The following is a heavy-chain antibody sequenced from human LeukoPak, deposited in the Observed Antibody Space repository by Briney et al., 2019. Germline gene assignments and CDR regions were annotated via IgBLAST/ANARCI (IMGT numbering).Heavy chain of an antibody. J-gene: IGHJ5*02. D-gene: IGHD3-10*01. CDR1: GFTVSSFE. V-gene: IGHV3-48*03. CDR2: ISSSGGTM. Sequence: GGSLRLSCEASGFTVSSFEINWVRQAPGKGLEWVSYISSSGGTMDYADSVKGRFTVSRDNGKKLVHLQLNSLRAEDTAVYYCAKDYSKTSYYGSGTYYRPNWFDPWGQGTLVTVSS. CDR3: AKDYSKTSYYGSGTYYRPNWFDP.